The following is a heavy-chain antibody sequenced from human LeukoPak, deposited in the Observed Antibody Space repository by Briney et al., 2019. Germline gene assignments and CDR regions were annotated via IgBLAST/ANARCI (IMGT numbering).Heavy chain of an antibody. CDR2: ISGGST. CDR3: AKDRHAPGRYCSSTSCFPFDS. Sequence: GGSLRLSCAASGFTVSSNEMSWVRQAPGKGLEWVSSISGGSTYYADSVKGRFTISRDNTKNTLYLQMNSLRAEDTAVYYCAKDRHAPGRYCSSTSCFPFDSWGQGTLVTVSS. CDR1: GFTVSSNE. D-gene: IGHD2-2*01. J-gene: IGHJ5*01. V-gene: IGHV3-38-3*01.